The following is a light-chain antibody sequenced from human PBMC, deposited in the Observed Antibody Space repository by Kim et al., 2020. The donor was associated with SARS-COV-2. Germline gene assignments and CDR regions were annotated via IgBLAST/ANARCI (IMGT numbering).Light chain of an antibody. CDR1: SGTVTSGHY. V-gene: IGLV7-46*01. Sequence: PGGTVTLSSGSSSGTVTSGHYPYWFQQKPGQAPRTLIYDTGNKHSWTPARFSGSLLGDKAALTLSGAQAEDEAEYYCLLSYSGARVFGGGTQLTVL. CDR2: DTG. J-gene: IGLJ2*01. CDR3: LLSYSGARV.